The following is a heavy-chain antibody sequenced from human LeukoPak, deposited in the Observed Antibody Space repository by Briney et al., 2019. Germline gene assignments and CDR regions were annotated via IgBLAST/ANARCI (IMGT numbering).Heavy chain of an antibody. Sequence: PSETLSLTCAVYGGSFSGYEWTWIRQPPGEGLEWIGEINHSGSTSYNPSLESRVTISVDTSKNQFSLKLSSVTAADTAVYYCVRDSKAFNAFDIWGQGTMVTVSS. V-gene: IGHV4-34*01. CDR1: GGSFSGYE. J-gene: IGHJ3*02. D-gene: IGHD6-13*01. CDR2: INHSGST. CDR3: VRDSKAFNAFDI.